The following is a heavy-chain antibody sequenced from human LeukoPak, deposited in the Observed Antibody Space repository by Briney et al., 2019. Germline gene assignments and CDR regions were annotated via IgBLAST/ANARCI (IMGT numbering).Heavy chain of an antibody. CDR3: ARAHKLLNFDY. D-gene: IGHD1-7*01. CDR1: GGSVSSGSYY. Sequence: SETLSLTCTASGGSVSSGSYYWSWIRQPPGKGLEWIGYIYYSGSTNYNPSLKSRVTISVDTSKNQFSLKLSSVTAADTAVYYCARAHKLLNFDYWGQGTLVTVSS. J-gene: IGHJ4*02. V-gene: IGHV4-61*01. CDR2: IYYSGST.